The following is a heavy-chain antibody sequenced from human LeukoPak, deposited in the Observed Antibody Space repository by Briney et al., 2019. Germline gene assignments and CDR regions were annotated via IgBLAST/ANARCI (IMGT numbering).Heavy chain of an antibody. J-gene: IGHJ5*02. CDR3: AKDIVAAPSGWFDP. Sequence: GSLRLSCAASGFTFSSYAMSWVRQAPGKGLEWVSAISGSGGSTYYADSVKGRFTISRDNSKNTLYLQMNSLRAEEATVYYCAKDIVAAPSGWFDPWGQGTLVTVSS. CDR2: ISGSGGST. D-gene: IGHD5-12*01. CDR1: GFTFSSYA. V-gene: IGHV3-23*01.